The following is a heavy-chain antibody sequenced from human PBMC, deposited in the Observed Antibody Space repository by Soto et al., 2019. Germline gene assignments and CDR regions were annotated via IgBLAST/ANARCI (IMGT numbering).Heavy chain of an antibody. Sequence: QLQLQESGPGLVKPSETLSLTCTVSGGSISSSSYYWGWIRQPPGKGLEWIGSIYYSGSTYYNPSLKSRVTISVDTSKNQFSLRLSSVTAADTAVYYCARHGAVAGPGWFDPWGQGTLVTVSS. V-gene: IGHV4-39*01. J-gene: IGHJ5*02. CDR2: IYYSGST. D-gene: IGHD6-19*01. CDR3: ARHGAVAGPGWFDP. CDR1: GGSISSSSYY.